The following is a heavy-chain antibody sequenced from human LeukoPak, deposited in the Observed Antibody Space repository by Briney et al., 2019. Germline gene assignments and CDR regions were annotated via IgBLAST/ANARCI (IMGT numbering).Heavy chain of an antibody. V-gene: IGHV3-7*01. CDR2: IKQDGSEK. J-gene: IGHJ4*02. D-gene: IGHD4-23*01. CDR3: ARGDYGGNSRIFDY. Sequence: GGSLRLSCAASGFTFSSYWMSWVRQAPGKGLEWVANIKQDGSEKYYVDSVKGRFTISRDNAKNSLYLQMNSLRAEDTAVYYCARGDYGGNSRIFDYWGQGTLVTVSS. CDR1: GFTFSSYW.